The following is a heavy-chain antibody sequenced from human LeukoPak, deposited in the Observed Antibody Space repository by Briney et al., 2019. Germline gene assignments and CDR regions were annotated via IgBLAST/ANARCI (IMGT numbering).Heavy chain of an antibody. CDR2: IYYRGTT. J-gene: IGHJ4*02. CDR1: GGSVSSRSYY. D-gene: IGHD1-26*01. Sequence: SETLSLTCTVSGGSVSSRSYYWSWIRQPPGKGLWWIGYIYYRGTTNYNPSLKSRVTISVDTSKNQFSLKPSSVTAADPAVYYCARDYSGSDYRYFDCWGQGTLVTVSS. CDR3: ARDYSGSDYRYFDC. V-gene: IGHV4-61*01.